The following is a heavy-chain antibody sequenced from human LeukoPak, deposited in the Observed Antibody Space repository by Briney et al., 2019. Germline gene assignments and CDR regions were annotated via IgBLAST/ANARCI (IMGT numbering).Heavy chain of an antibody. J-gene: IGHJ4*02. CDR3: ASTFYGDSPPY. CDR2: IYSGGST. V-gene: IGHV3-66*01. Sequence: GGSLRLSCAASGFTVSSNYMSWVRQAPGKGLEWVSVIYSGGSTYYADSVKGRFTISRNNSKNTLYLQMNSLRAEDTAVYYCASTFYGDSPPYWGQGTLVTVSS. CDR1: GFTVSSNY. D-gene: IGHD4-17*01.